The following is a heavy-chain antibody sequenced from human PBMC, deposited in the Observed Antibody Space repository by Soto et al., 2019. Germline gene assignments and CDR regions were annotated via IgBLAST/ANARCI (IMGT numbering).Heavy chain of an antibody. V-gene: IGHV4-34*01. CDR2: INHSGST. CDR3: AREKTYSSSWYHDY. Sequence: SETLSLSSDAYGGSLSSSSWSRIRQPPGKGLEWIGEINHSGSTNYNPSLKSRVTISVDTSKNQFSLKLSSVTAADTAVYYCAREKTYSSSWYHDYWAQGTLVTVS. D-gene: IGHD6-13*01. CDR1: GGSLSSSS. J-gene: IGHJ4*02.